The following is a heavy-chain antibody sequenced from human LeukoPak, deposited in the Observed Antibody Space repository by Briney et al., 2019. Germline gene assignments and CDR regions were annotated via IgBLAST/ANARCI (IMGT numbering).Heavy chain of an antibody. CDR1: GYTFTSYV. CDR3: ARDSSSNRPSGMDV. J-gene: IGHJ6*02. CDR2: SSAYNGNT. Sequence: GASVKVPCKAFGYTFTSYVITWVRQAPGQGLEWMGWSSAYNGNTDYADNFQGRGIVTTDTSTSTAYIELRGLRSDDTAVYCCARDSSSNRPSGMDVWGQGTTVAVSS. V-gene: IGHV1-18*01. D-gene: IGHD2-2*01.